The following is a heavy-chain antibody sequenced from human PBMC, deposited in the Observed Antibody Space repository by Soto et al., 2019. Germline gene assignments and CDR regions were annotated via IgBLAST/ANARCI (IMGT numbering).Heavy chain of an antibody. CDR1: GYSFITYY. CDR3: ATYCSGSNCPGPWT. J-gene: IGHJ3*01. CDR2: INPSGGST. V-gene: IGHV1-46*03. D-gene: IGHD2-15*01. Sequence: QVQLVQSGAEVKKPGASVKVSCKASGYSFITYYLHWVRQAPGQGLEWMAIINPSGGSTTYAQKFQGRGTLTRDTSTSTVYLELSSLKSDDTAVYYCATYCSGSNCPGPWTWGQGTLVTVSS.